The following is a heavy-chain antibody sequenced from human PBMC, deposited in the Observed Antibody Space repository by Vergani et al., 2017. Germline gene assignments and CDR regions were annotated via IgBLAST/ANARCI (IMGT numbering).Heavy chain of an antibody. J-gene: IGHJ6*03. V-gene: IGHV1-69*01. CDR3: ARWVVAATKGYYYYYMDV. CDR2: IIPIFGTA. CDR1: GGTFSSYA. Sequence: QVQLVQSGAEVKKPGSSVKVSCKASGGTFSSYAISWVRQAPGQGLEWMGGIIPIFGTANYAQKLQGRVTITADESTSTAYMKLSSLRSEDTAVYYCARWVVAATKGYYYYYMDVWGKGTTVTVSS. D-gene: IGHD2-15*01.